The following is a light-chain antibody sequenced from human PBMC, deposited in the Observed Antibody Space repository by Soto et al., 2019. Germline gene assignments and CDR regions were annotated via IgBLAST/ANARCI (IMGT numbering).Light chain of an antibody. V-gene: IGKV3-20*01. CDR2: GAS. J-gene: IGKJ1*01. Sequence: EIVMTQSPVTLSVSPGERATLSCRASQSVRTNLAWYQQKPGQAPRLLIYGASSRATGIPDRFSGSGSGTDFTRTISRLEPEDFAVYYCQQYGSSPATFGQGTKVDIK. CDR1: QSVRTN. CDR3: QQYGSSPAT.